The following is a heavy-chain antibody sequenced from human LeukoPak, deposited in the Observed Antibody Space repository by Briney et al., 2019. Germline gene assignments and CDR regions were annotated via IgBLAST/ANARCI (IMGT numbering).Heavy chain of an antibody. CDR3: AREGWGTSSNYYFYFMDF. CDR2: ISGGGSYI. Sequence: PGGSLRLSCAASGFIFSTYSMTWVRQAQGQGLEWVSSISGGGSYIYYADSVKGRFTISRDNAKNSLYLQMNSLRVEDTAVYYCAREGWGTSSNYYFYFMDFWGKGTTVTVSS. D-gene: IGHD2-2*01. V-gene: IGHV3-21*01. CDR1: GFIFSTYS. J-gene: IGHJ6*03.